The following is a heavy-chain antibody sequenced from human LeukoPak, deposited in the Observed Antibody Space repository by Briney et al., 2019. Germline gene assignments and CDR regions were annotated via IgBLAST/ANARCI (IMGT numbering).Heavy chain of an antibody. CDR2: ISTTGDST. V-gene: IGHV3-23*01. CDR3: ATPRRADYFDY. J-gene: IGHJ4*02. Sequence: GGSLRLSCAASGFTFSSYALSWVRQAPGKGLKWVSAISTTGDSTYYADSVKGRFTISRDNSKNTMYLQMNSLRAEDTAVYYCATPRRADYFDYWGQGTLVTVSS. CDR1: GFTFSSYA.